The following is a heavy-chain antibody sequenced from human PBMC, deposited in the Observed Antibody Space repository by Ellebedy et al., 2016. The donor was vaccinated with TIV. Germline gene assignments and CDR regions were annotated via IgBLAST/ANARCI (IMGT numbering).Heavy chain of an antibody. CDR1: GGSISSSTYY. CDR2: VHNSGTT. D-gene: IGHD3-16*01. J-gene: IGHJ4*02. Sequence: MPSETLSPTCTVSGGSISSSTYYWGWIRQSPGKGLEWIGGVHNSGTTYYNPSLRGRVTVSLDTSNNQFYLILSFVTAADTAVYYCARQSRVEEYFDYWGQGILVTVSS. CDR3: ARQSRVEEYFDY. V-gene: IGHV4-39*01.